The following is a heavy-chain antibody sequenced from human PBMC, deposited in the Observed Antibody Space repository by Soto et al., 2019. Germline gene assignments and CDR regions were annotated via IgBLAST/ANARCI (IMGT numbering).Heavy chain of an antibody. CDR1: GFTFSSYG. CDR3: ARDPQGSYGYSSSRYFTGY. V-gene: IGHV3-33*01. J-gene: IGHJ4*02. D-gene: IGHD6-13*01. Sequence: PGGSLRLSCAASGFTFSSYGMHWVRQAPGKGLEWVAVIWYDGSNKYYADSVKGRFTISRDNSKNTLYLQMNSLRAEDTAVYYCARDPQGSYGYSSSRYFTGYWGQGTLVTVSS. CDR2: IWYDGSNK.